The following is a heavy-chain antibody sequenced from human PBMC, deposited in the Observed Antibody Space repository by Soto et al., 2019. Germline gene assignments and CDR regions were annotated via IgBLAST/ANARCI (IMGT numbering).Heavy chain of an antibody. Sequence: PSETLSLTCTVSGVSISSYYWSCIRHPPGKGLEWIGYIYYSGSTNYNPSLKSRVTISVDTSKNQFSLKLSSVTAADTAVYYCARVETVGATKGGSLDYWGQGTLVTVSS. J-gene: IGHJ4*02. D-gene: IGHD1-26*01. CDR3: ARVETVGATKGGSLDY. CDR1: GVSISSYY. CDR2: IYYSGST. V-gene: IGHV4-59*01.